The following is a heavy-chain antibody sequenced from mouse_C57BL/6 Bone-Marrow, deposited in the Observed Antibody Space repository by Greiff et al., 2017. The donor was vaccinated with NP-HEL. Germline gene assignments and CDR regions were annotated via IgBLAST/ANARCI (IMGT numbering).Heavy chain of an antibody. J-gene: IGHJ3*01. D-gene: IGHD2-3*01. Sequence: VQLQQPGAELVRPGSSVKLSCKASGYTFTSYWMHWVKQRPIQGLEWIGNIDPSDSETHYNQKFKDKATLTVDKSSSTAYMQLSSLTSEDSAVYYCARSGYDGYYGFAYWGQGTLVTVSA. CDR1: GYTFTSYW. CDR2: IDPSDSET. CDR3: ARSGYDGYYGFAY. V-gene: IGHV1-52*01.